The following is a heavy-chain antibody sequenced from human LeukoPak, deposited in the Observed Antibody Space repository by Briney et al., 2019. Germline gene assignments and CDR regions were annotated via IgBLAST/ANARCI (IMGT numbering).Heavy chain of an antibody. CDR2: IGAYNGNT. J-gene: IGHJ4*02. CDR1: GYTFTSYG. D-gene: IGHD6-6*01. Sequence: ASVKVSCKASGYTFTSYGISWVRQAPGQGLEWMGWIGAYNGNTNYAQKLQGRVTMTTDTSTSTAYMELRSLRSDDTAVYYCARDLDSSSSGALYYWGQGTLVTVSS. CDR3: ARDLDSSSSGALYY. V-gene: IGHV1-18*01.